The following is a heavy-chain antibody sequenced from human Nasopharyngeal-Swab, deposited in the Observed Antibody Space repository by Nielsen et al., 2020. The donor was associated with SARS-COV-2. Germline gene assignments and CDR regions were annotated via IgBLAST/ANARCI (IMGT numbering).Heavy chain of an antibody. CDR2: INPSGGST. CDR1: GYTFTSYY. CDR3: ARGYCSSTSCYVRGNYFDY. J-gene: IGHJ4*02. V-gene: IGHV1-46*01. D-gene: IGHD2-2*01. Sequence: ASVKVSCKASGYTFTSYYMHWVRQAPGQGLEWMGIINPSGGSTSYAQKFQGRVTMTRDMSTSTVYMELSSLRSEDTAVYYCARGYCSSTSCYVRGNYFDYWGQGTLVTVSS.